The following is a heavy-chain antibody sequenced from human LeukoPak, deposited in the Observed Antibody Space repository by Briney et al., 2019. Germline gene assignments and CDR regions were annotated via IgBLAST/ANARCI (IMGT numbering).Heavy chain of an antibody. D-gene: IGHD3-22*01. CDR1: GGSISSYY. Sequence: SETLSLTCTVSGGSISSYYWSWIRQPAGKGLEWIGRIYTSGSTNYNPSLKSRVTMSVDTSKNQFSLKLSSVTAADTAVYYCARGTGWFRASSDTFDYWGQGTLVTVSS. CDR3: ARGTGWFRASSDTFDY. J-gene: IGHJ4*02. CDR2: IYTSGST. V-gene: IGHV4-4*07.